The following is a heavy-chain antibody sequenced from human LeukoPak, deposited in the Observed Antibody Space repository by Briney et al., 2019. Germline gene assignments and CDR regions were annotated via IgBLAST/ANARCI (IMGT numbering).Heavy chain of an antibody. Sequence: SETLSLTCTVSGGSISSSSYYWGWIRQPPGKGLEWIGSIYYSGSTYYNPSLTSRVTISVDTSKNQFSLKLSSVTAADTAVYYCARVRYFDWLIDYWGQGTLVTVSS. CDR3: ARVRYFDWLIDY. CDR2: IYYSGST. D-gene: IGHD3-9*01. CDR1: GGSISSSSYY. J-gene: IGHJ4*02. V-gene: IGHV4-39*07.